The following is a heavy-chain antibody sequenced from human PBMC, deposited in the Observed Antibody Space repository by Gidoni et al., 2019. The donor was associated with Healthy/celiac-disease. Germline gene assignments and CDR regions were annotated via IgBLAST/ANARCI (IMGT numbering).Heavy chain of an antibody. Sequence: QVQLQQWGAGLLKPSETLSLTCAVYGGSFSGYYWSWIRQPPGKGLEWIGEINHSGSTNYNPSLKSRVTISVDTSKNQFSLKLSSVTAADTAVYYCARGPAVVKPLDYWGQGTLVTVSS. J-gene: IGHJ4*02. CDR3: ARGPAVVKPLDY. D-gene: IGHD2-15*01. CDR2: INHSGST. CDR1: GGSFSGYY. V-gene: IGHV4-34*01.